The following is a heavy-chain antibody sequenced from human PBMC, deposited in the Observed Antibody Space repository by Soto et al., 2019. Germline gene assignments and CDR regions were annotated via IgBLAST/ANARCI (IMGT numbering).Heavy chain of an antibody. CDR2: ISCCGGST. CDR1: GFNFKKFA. J-gene: IGHJ4*02. CDR3: AKADGEQWLLPHLDK. D-gene: IGHD6-19*01. V-gene: IGHV3-23*01. Sequence: EVQLLESGGGVVQPGGSLRLSCVASGFNFKKFAMSWVRQAPGEGLEWVSGISCCGGSTSYADSVKGRFSIARDDSTNTLSLQMNNLRVEDMAQYYCAKADGEQWLLPHLDKWGQGTLVTVS.